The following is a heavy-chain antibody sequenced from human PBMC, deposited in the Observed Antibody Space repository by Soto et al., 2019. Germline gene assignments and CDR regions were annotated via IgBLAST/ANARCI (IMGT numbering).Heavy chain of an antibody. CDR1: GFTFSNYW. D-gene: IGHD4-17*01. CDR2: IRTDGSST. J-gene: IGHJ4*02. CDR3: AREGFYGDYALDY. Sequence: EVLLVESGGGLVQPGGSLRLSCAASGFTFSNYWMHWVRQAPGKGLLWVSRIRTDGSSTGYADSVKGRFTISRDNAKNTLYLQMNSLRAEDTAVYYCAREGFYGDYALDYWGQGTLVTVSS. V-gene: IGHV3-74*01.